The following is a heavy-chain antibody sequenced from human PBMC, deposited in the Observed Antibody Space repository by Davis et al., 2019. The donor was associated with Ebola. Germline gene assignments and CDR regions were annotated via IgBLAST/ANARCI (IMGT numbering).Heavy chain of an antibody. CDR1: GYTFTSYD. CDR3: AREGRGLRFEGPLDY. D-gene: IGHD5-12*01. Sequence: ASVTVSCQASGYTFTSYDINWVRQAPGQGLEWMGWMNPNSGNTGHAQNSQGRVTITADKSTSTAYMGLSSLRSEDTAVYYCAREGRGLRFEGPLDYWGQGTLVTVSS. V-gene: IGHV1-8*01. J-gene: IGHJ4*02. CDR2: MNPNSGNT.